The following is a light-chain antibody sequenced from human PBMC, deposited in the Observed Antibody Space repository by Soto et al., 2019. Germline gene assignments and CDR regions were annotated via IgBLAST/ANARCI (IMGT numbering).Light chain of an antibody. CDR1: SSGVGGYNF. Sequence: QSALTQPPSASESPGQSVTLSCTGISSGVGGYNFVSWYQQVPGKAPKLLMYEVSKRASGVPDRFSGSKSGNTASLTISGLQAADEADYYCSLYTSENTYVFGTGTKLTVL. CDR3: SLYTSENTYV. J-gene: IGLJ1*01. CDR2: EVS. V-gene: IGLV2-18*01.